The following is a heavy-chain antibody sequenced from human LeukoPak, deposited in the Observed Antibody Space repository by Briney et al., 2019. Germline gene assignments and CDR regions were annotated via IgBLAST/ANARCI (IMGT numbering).Heavy chain of an antibody. D-gene: IGHD3-16*01. V-gene: IGHV3-7*01. J-gene: IGHJ1*01. CDR2: IKQDGSEI. CDR3: AREKYVTGEFFQH. CDR1: GFTFSDYW. Sequence: GGSLILSCAASGFTFSDYWMSWVRPAPGKGLEWVANIKQDGSEISYVHSVKGRSTISRDNARNSLYLQMNSLRDEDTAVYSCAREKYVTGEFFQHWGQGTLVTVSS.